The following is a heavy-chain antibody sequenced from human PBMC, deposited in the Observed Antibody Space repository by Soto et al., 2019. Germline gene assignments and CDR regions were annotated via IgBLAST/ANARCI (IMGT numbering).Heavy chain of an antibody. Sequence: PGGSLRLSCAASGFTFSSYSMSWVRQAPGKGLEWVSGISGSGGSTYYAASVKGRFTISRDNSKNSLYLQMNSLKTEDTAMYYCTRAQPATLFDHWGQGTLVTVSS. V-gene: IGHV3-23*01. J-gene: IGHJ4*02. CDR3: TRAQPATLFDH. CDR1: GFTFSSYS. CDR2: ISGSGGST. D-gene: IGHD6-25*01.